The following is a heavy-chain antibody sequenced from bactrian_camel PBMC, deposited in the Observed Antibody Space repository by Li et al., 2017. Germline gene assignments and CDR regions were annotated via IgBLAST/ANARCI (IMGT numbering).Heavy chain of an antibody. CDR3: ALVPEYDCSSGSWRTMAVNKGW. V-gene: IGHV3S1*01. CDR2: IHMGGGSP. J-gene: IGHJ4*01. D-gene: IGHD4*01. CDR1: GYSYTTDC. Sequence: HVQLVESGGGSAHPGGSLRLSCAASGYSYTTDCMGWFRQTPGQEREGVAGIHMGGGSPYYANSLKGRFTVSRDRAKNTVSLRMNSLQPEDTAMYYCALVPEYDCSSGSWRTMAVNKGWWGQGTQVTVS.